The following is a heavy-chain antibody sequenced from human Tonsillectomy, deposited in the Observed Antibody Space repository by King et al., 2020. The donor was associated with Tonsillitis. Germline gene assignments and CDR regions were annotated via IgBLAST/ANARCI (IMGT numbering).Heavy chain of an antibody. CDR1: GYSFTSYS. V-gene: IGHV1-3*01. CDR2: ISVDNSDT. CDR3: ARGTYSISWSFFDY. J-gene: IGHJ4*02. D-gene: IGHD6-13*01. Sequence: GQLVQSGAEVKKPGASVKVTCKASGYSFTSYSIHWVRQAPGQRLEWMGWISVDNSDTNYSQRFQDRVTIPRESSASTAYMELSSPRPEDTAIYYCARGTYSISWSFFDYWGQGTLVTVSS.